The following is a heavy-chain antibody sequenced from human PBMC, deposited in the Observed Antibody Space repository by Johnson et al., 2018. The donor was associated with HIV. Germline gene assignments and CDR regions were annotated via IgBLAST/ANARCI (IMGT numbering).Heavy chain of an antibody. J-gene: IGHJ3*01. Sequence: QVQLVESGGGVVQPGRSLRLSCAASGFTCSSYAMHWVRQAPGKGLEWVAVISFDGSKKYHADSVKGRFTISRDNSKNTLYLQMNSLRAEDTAVYFCASGEDDGFWGQGTMVTVSS. CDR3: ASGEDDGF. D-gene: IGHD7-27*01. V-gene: IGHV3-30*14. CDR1: GFTCSSYA. CDR2: ISFDGSKK.